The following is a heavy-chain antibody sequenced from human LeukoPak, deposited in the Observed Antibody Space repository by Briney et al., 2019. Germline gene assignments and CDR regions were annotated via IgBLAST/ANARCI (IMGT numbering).Heavy chain of an antibody. D-gene: IGHD4-17*01. CDR3: ASGDYGPIC. Sequence: GGSLRLSCAASGFTVSSNYMSWVRQAPGKGLEWVSVINSGGSTFYADSVKGRFTISRDNSKNTLYLQMNSLRADDTAVYHCASGDYGPICWGQGTLVTVSS. V-gene: IGHV3-53*01. CDR1: GFTVSSNY. J-gene: IGHJ4*02. CDR2: INSGGST.